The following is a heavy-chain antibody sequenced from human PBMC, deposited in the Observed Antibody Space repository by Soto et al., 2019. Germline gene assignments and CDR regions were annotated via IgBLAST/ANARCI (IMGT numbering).Heavy chain of an antibody. CDR3: ARIHDYSKYCDY. CDR2: IYYSGST. CDR1: GGSISSGGYY. Sequence: SQTLSLTCTVSGGSISSGGYYWSWIRQHPGKGLEWIGYIYYSGSTYYNPSLKSRVTISVDTSKNQFSLKLSSVTAADTAVYYCARIHDYSKYCDYWGQGTLRTVSS. V-gene: IGHV4-31*03. J-gene: IGHJ4*02. D-gene: IGHD4-4*01.